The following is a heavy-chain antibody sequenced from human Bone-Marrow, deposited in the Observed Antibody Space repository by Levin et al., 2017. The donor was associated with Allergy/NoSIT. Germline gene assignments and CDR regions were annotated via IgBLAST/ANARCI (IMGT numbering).Heavy chain of an antibody. Sequence: ASVKVSCKASGYTFSGHYIHWVRQAPGQGLEWMGWVNPNTGGTNYAENFHGRVTMTRDTSIDTAYMELSRLKSDGTAVYYCARGSGWYPNWYFDVWGRGTLVTVSS. CDR2: VNPNTGGT. D-gene: IGHD6-19*01. CDR1: GYTFSGHY. J-gene: IGHJ2*01. CDR3: ARGSGWYPNWYFDV. V-gene: IGHV1-2*02.